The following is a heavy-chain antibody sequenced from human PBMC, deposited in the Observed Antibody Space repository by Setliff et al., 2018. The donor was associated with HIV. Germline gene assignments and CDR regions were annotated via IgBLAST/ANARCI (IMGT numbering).Heavy chain of an antibody. V-gene: IGHV4-4*02. J-gene: IGHJ3*01. CDR1: GDSVRKSNW. Sequence: PSETLSLTCGVSGDSVRKSNWWSWVRQTPGKGLEWIGEIHHSGSTNYNPSLESRVTISIDKSKNQVFLNLTSVTAADTAVYYCARSIKAALRAGAFDVWGQGTMVTVSS. CDR2: IHHSGST. D-gene: IGHD2-15*01. CDR3: ARSIKAALRAGAFDV.